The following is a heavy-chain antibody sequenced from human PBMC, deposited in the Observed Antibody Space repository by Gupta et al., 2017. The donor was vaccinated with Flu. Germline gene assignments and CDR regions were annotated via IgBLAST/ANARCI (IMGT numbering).Heavy chain of an antibody. CDR1: GFTLSSHS. CDR2: ISSSSDYK. Sequence: EVQLVASGGGLVKPGGSLTLSCVASGFTLSSHSMNWLRQATGRRLEWVSTISSSSDYKCDAGAVKGRFTVSRDNAKNSLCLQMDSLRAEDTAIYYCARDTVLPRISSSAYYGMDVWGQGTTVTVSS. J-gene: IGHJ6*02. V-gene: IGHV3-21*01. CDR3: ARDTVLPRISSSAYYGMDV. D-gene: IGHD6-6*01.